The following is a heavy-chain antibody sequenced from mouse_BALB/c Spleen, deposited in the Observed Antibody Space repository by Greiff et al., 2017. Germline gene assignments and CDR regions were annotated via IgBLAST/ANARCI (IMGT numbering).Heavy chain of an antibody. V-gene: IGHV5-6-5*01. CDR1: GFTFSSYA. CDR3: ARGGGDWNFDV. CDR2: ISSGGST. J-gene: IGHJ1*01. Sequence: EVLLVESGGGLVKPGGSLKLSCAASGFTFSSYAMSWVRQTPEKRLEWVASISSGGSTYYPDSVKGRFTISRDNARNILYLQMSSLRSEDTAMYYCARGGGDWNFDVWGAGTTVTVSS. D-gene: IGHD1-1*02.